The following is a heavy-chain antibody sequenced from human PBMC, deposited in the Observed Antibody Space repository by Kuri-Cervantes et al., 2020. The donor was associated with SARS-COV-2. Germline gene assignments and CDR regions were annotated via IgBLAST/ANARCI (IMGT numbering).Heavy chain of an antibody. Sequence: SETLSLTCSVSGGSIRSGAYYCHWIRQPPGKGLEWIGNIYYTGTTYYNPSLKSRVTISVDTSKEQFSLKLSSVTAVDTAIYYCATFTVTTKFDNWGQGTLVTVSS. CDR3: ATFTVTTKFDN. J-gene: IGHJ4*02. D-gene: IGHD4-17*01. CDR2: IYYTGTT. V-gene: IGHV4-39*01. CDR1: GGSIRSGAYY.